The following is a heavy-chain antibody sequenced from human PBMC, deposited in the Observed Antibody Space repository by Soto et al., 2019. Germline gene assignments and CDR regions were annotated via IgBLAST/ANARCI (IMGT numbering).Heavy chain of an antibody. V-gene: IGHV3-23*01. CDR2: ISGSGNYT. D-gene: IGHD3-22*01. Sequence: LRLSCAASGFTFSSYSMNWVRQAPGKGLEWVSSISGSGNYTHYADSVKGRFTISRDNSKNTLYLQMNSLRAEDTAVYYCAKSYYYDSSGSLDAFDIWGQGTMVTVSS. CDR1: GFTFSSYS. J-gene: IGHJ3*02. CDR3: AKSYYYDSSGSLDAFDI.